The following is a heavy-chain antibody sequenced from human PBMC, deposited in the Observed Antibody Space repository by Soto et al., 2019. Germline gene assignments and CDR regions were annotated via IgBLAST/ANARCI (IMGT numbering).Heavy chain of an antibody. CDR3: ASPYYYDSSGYYETGWYYYYGMDV. D-gene: IGHD3-22*01. CDR2: IIPIFGTA. Sequence: GASVKVSCKASGGTFSSYAISWVRQAPGQGLEWMGGIIPIFGTANYARKFQGRVTITADESTSTAYMELSSLRSEDTAVYYCASPYYYDSSGYYETGWYYYYGMDVWGQGTTVTVSS. V-gene: IGHV1-69*13. J-gene: IGHJ6*02. CDR1: GGTFSSYA.